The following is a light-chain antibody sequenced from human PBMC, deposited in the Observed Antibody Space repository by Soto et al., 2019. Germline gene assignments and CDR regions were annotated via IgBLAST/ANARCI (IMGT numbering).Light chain of an antibody. CDR2: AAF. CDR1: QNVYSNY. V-gene: IGKV3D-20*02. CDR3: QQRTTWPPWT. J-gene: IGKJ1*01. Sequence: DIVLTQSPGTLSLSPGERATLSCRASQNVYSNYLAWYQQKPGHAPRLLIYAAFVRATGIPDRFSGSGSGTDFTLTISSLEPEDVAVYYCQQRTTWPPWTFGQGTKVDIK.